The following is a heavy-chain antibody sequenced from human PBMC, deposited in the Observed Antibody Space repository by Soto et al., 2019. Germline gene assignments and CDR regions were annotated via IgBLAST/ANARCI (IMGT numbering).Heavy chain of an antibody. CDR1: VGSMSSYY. J-gene: IGHJ6*02. CDR3: ARVKTVDYYGMGV. V-gene: IGHV4-4*07. CDR2: IHSSGST. Sequence: ETLSLTCTVSVGSMSSYYWSWIRQPAGKGLEWIGRIHSSGSTNYNPSLKSRVTMSVDTSNNQFSLKLTSVTAADSAVYFCARVKTVDYYGMGVWGQGTTVTVSS. D-gene: IGHD1-1*01.